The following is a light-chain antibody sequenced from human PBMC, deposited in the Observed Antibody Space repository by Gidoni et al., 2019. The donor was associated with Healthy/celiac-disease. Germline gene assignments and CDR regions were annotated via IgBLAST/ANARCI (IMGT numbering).Light chain of an antibody. Sequence: DIQMNQSPSTISASVGDRVTIPCRASQSISSWLAWYQQKPGKAPKLLIYKASSLESGVPSRFSGSGSGTEFTLTISSLQPDDFATYYCQQYNSYSGTFXQXTKVEIK. V-gene: IGKV1-5*03. CDR2: KAS. J-gene: IGKJ1*01. CDR3: QQYNSYSGT. CDR1: QSISSW.